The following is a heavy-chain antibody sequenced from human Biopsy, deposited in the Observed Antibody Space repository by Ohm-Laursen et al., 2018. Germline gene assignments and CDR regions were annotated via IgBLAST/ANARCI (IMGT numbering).Heavy chain of an antibody. Sequence: SVKVSCNVSGCTFSNYGVNWVRQAPGQGLEWLGGNIRNLGTGNYAQKFQDRVTVTADTSTSTATMELRSLRSDDTAVYYCATKLTGYFHHWGQGTLVTVSS. V-gene: IGHV1-69*06. J-gene: IGHJ1*01. D-gene: IGHD3-9*01. CDR1: GCTFSNYG. CDR3: ATKLTGYFHH. CDR2: NIRNLGTG.